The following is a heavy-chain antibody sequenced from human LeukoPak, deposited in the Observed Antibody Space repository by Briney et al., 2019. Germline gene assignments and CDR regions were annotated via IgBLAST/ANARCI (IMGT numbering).Heavy chain of an antibody. CDR2: ISYDGSNK. CDR3: ARAGYGNYYFDY. CDR1: GFTFSSYA. Sequence: PGGSLRLSCAASGFTFSSYAMHWVRQAPGKGLEWVAVISYDGSNKYYADSVKGRFTISRDNSKNTLYLQMNSLRAEDTAVYYCARAGYGNYYFDYWGQGTLVTVSS. J-gene: IGHJ4*02. D-gene: IGHD5-18*01. V-gene: IGHV3-30*04.